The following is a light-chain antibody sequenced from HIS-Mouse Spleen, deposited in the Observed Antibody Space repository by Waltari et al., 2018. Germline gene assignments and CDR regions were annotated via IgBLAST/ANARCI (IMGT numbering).Light chain of an antibody. Sequence: QSALTQPASVSGSPGQSITISCTGTSSDVGSYNLVSWYQQHPGKAPKLRIYEGSKRRSGVSKRFSGSKSGNTASLTISGLQAEDEADYYCCSYAGSSTWVFGGGTKLTVL. CDR2: EGS. CDR3: CSYAGSSTWV. CDR1: SSDVGSYNL. V-gene: IGLV2-23*01. J-gene: IGLJ3*02.